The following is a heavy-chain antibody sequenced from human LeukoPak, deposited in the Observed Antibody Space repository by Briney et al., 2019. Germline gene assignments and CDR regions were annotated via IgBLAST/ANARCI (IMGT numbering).Heavy chain of an antibody. V-gene: IGHV4-59*08. J-gene: IGHJ4*02. CDR2: IYYSGST. Sequence: SETLSLTCTVSGGSISSYYWSWIRQPPGKGLEWIGYIYYSGSTNYNPSLKSRVTISVDTSKNQFSLKLSSVTAADTAVYYCARLRRDGYNYGPPRFDYWGQGTLVTVSS. D-gene: IGHD5-24*01. CDR1: GGSISSYY. CDR3: ARLRRDGYNYGPPRFDY.